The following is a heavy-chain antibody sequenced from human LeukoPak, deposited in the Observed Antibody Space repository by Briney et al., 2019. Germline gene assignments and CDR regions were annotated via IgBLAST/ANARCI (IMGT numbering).Heavy chain of an antibody. Sequence: GGSLRLSCAASGFIFSSYSMAWVRQTPGKGLEWVSGISGSGDSAYYADSVKGRFTIFRDNYQNTLHLQMTSLRVDDTAFYYCAKEEDWDPSFFRYFDLWGRGTLVTVSS. CDR1: GFIFSSYS. CDR2: ISGSGDSA. V-gene: IGHV3-23*01. CDR3: AKEEDWDPSFFRYFDL. J-gene: IGHJ2*01. D-gene: IGHD3/OR15-3a*01.